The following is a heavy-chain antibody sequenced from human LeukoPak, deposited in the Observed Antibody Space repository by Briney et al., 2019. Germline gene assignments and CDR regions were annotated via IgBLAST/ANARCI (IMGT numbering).Heavy chain of an antibody. CDR1: GYSFTSYW. J-gene: IGHJ3*02. CDR3: ARPGYYDSSGYYYAFDI. D-gene: IGHD3-22*01. Sequence: GESLQISCKGSGYSFTSYWIGWVRQMPGKGLEWMGIIYPGDSDTRYSPSFQGQVTISADKSLSTAYLQWSSLKASDTAMYYCARPGYYDSSGYYYAFDIWGQGTMVTVSS. V-gene: IGHV5-51*01. CDR2: IYPGDSDT.